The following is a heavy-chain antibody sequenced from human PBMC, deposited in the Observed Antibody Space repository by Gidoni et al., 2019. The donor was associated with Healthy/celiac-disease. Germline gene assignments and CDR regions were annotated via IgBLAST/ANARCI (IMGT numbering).Heavy chain of an antibody. D-gene: IGHD2-21*02. CDR2: IIPIFGTA. CDR3: AREANVVVTATSWFDP. CDR1: GGTFSSYA. Sequence: QVQLVQSGAEVKKPGSSVKVSCKASGGTFSSYAISWVRQAPGQGLEWMGGIIPIFGTANYAQKFQGRVTITADESTSTAYMELSSLRSEDSAVYYCAREANVVVTATSWFDPWGQGTLVTVSS. J-gene: IGHJ5*02. V-gene: IGHV1-69*01.